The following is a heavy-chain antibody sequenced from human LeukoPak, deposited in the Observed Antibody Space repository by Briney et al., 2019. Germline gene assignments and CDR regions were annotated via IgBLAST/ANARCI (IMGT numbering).Heavy chain of an antibody. V-gene: IGHV1-2*02. CDR2: INPNSGDT. Sequence: GASVKVSCKASGYTFTDYYLHWVRQAPGQGLEWMGWINPNSGDTDYAQKFQGRVTMTEDTSTDTAYMELSSLRSEDTAVYYCAIQNYYMDVWGKGTTVTISS. J-gene: IGHJ6*03. CDR1: GYTFTDYY. CDR3: AIQNYYMDV.